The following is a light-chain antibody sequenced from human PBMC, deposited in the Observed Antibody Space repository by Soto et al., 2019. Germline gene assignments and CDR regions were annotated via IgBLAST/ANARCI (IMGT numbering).Light chain of an antibody. V-gene: IGKV3-11*01. CDR2: DAS. J-gene: IGKJ5*01. CDR3: QQRSNWPPT. Sequence: EIVLTQSPATLSLSPWERVTLSCRASQSVSSYLVWYQQKPGQAPRLLIYDASNRATGIPARFSGYGSGTDFTLPTTSLEPEDFAVYYCQQRSNWPPTFGQGTRLEIK. CDR1: QSVSSY.